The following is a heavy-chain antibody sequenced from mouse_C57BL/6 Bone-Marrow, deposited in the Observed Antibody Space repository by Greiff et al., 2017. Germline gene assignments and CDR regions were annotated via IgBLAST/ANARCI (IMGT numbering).Heavy chain of an antibody. CDR1: GFTFSSYA. CDR3: TRALDSSGLQAMDY. D-gene: IGHD3-2*02. V-gene: IGHV5-9-1*02. J-gene: IGHJ4*01. Sequence: EVQLVESGEGLVKPGGSLKLSCAASGFTFSSYAMSWVRQTPEKRLEWVAYISSGGDYIYYADTVKGRFTISRDNARNTLYLQMSSLKSEDTAMYYCTRALDSSGLQAMDYWGQGTSVTVSS. CDR2: ISSGGDYI.